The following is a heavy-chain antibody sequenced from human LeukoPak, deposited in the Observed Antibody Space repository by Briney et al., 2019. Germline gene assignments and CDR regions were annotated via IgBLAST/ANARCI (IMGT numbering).Heavy chain of an antibody. CDR2: IRYDGSNK. CDR1: GLAFSSYG. Sequence: GGSLRLSCAASGLAFSSYGMHWVRQAPGKGLEWVAFIRYDGSNKYYADSVKGRFTISRDNSRNTLYLQMNSLRAEDTAAYYCAKDRSGPADHWGQGTLVTVSS. J-gene: IGHJ1*01. CDR3: AKDRSGPADH. V-gene: IGHV3-30*02.